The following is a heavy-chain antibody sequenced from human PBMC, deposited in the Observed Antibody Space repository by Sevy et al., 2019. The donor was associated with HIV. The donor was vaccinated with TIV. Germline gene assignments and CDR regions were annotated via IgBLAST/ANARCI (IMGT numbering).Heavy chain of an antibody. CDR2: IDSSGSTK. V-gene: IGHV3-11*04. Sequence: GGSLRLSCPASGFTFSDYYISWIRQAPGKVLEWVSYIDSSGSTKYYADSVKGRFTISRDNAKNSLYVQMISLRADDSAVYYGARTAGGYCSGGNCYGHLFDYWGQGTLVTVSS. CDR3: ARTAGGYCSGGNCYGHLFDY. D-gene: IGHD2-15*01. J-gene: IGHJ4*02. CDR1: GFTFSDYY.